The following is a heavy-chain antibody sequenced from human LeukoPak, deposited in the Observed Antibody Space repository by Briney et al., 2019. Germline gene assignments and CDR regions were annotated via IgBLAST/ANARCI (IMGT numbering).Heavy chain of an antibody. D-gene: IGHD3-9*01. Sequence: PSETLSLTCTVSGGSISSYYWSWIRQPPGKGLEWIGYIYYSGGTNYNPSLKSRVTISVDTSKNQFSLKLSSVTAADTAVYYCARHGDILTGYDGSAFDIWGQGTMVTVSS. CDR1: GGSISSYY. J-gene: IGHJ3*02. CDR2: IYYSGGT. V-gene: IGHV4-59*08. CDR3: ARHGDILTGYDGSAFDI.